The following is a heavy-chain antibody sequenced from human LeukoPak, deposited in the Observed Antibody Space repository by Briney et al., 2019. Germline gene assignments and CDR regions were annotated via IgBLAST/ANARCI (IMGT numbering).Heavy chain of an antibody. CDR3: ARAQGLVDAFDI. V-gene: IGHV4-30-2*01. J-gene: IGHJ3*02. CDR2: IYHSGST. Sequence: SETLSLTCAVSGGSISSSGYSWSWIRQPPGKGLEWIGYIYHSGSTYYNPSLKSRVTISVDRSKNQFSLKLSPVTAADTAVYYCARAQGLVDAFDIWGQGTMVTVSS. CDR1: GGSISSSGYS.